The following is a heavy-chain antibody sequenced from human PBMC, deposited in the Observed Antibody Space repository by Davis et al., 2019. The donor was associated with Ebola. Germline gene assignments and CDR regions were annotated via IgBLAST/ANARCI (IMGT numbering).Heavy chain of an antibody. V-gene: IGHV3-7*03. CDR2: IKEDGGEK. J-gene: IGHJ3*02. CDR1: ALIFNNYW. CDR3: AKAPFLEGAFDM. D-gene: IGHD2/OR15-2a*01. Sequence: GGSLRLSFAASALIFNNYWMSWIRQAPGKGSEWVVIIKEDGGEKYYVDSVKGRFTISRDNAKNSLSLQMNSLRTEDTALYYCAKAPFLEGAFDMWGQGRMVTVSS.